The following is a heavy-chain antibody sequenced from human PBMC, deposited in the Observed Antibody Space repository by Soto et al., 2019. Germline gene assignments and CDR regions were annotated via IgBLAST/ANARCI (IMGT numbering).Heavy chain of an antibody. CDR2: INPSGGST. D-gene: IGHD3-22*01. CDR1: GYTFTSYY. Sequence: ASVKVSCKASGYTFTSYYMHWVRQAPGQGLEWMGIINPSGGSTSYAQKFQGRVTMTRDTSTSTVYMELSSLRSEDTAVYYCARDSLIYPNYYASSGYYCWCQGTLVTVSS. CDR3: ARDSLIYPNYYASSGYYC. V-gene: IGHV1-46*01. J-gene: IGHJ4*02.